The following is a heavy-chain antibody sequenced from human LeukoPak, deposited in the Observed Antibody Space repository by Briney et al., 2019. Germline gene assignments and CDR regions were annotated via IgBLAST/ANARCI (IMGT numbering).Heavy chain of an antibody. J-gene: IGHJ4*02. CDR2: IKQDGSER. D-gene: IGHD1-26*01. CDR3: ARDASRVVGATTDLDF. Sequence: PGGSLRLSCAASGFIFNNYWMTWVRQAPGKGLEWLANIKQDGSERYYLDSVKGRFTISRDNAKNSLYLQMNSLRAEDTAVYFCARDASRVVGATTDLDFWGQGTLVTVSS. CDR1: GFIFNNYW. V-gene: IGHV3-7*03.